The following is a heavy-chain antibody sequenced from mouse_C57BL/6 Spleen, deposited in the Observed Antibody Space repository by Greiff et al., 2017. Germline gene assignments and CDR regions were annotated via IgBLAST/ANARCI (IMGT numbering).Heavy chain of an antibody. J-gene: IGHJ2*01. V-gene: IGHV1-53*01. Sequence: VQLQQPGTELVKPGASVKLSCKASGYTFTSYWMHWVQQRPGQGLEWIGNINPSNGGTNYNEKFKSKATLTVDKSSSTAYMHLSSLTSEDSAVYYCAREFITTVVEDWGQGTTLTVSS. CDR1: GYTFTSYW. CDR3: AREFITTVVED. CDR2: INPSNGGT. D-gene: IGHD1-1*01.